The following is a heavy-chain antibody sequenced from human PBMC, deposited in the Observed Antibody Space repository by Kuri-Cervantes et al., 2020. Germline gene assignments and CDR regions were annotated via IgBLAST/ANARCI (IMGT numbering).Heavy chain of an antibody. CDR2: IYYSGST. CDR3: AISHRLGNGDNDYYGIDV. Sequence: LRLSCTVSGGSISSGDYYWSWIGKPPGKGLEWTGNIYYSGSTYYNPSHKSRVTISVDTSKSQFSLKLSSVTTADTTAYYCAISHRLGNGDNDYYGIDVWGQGTTVTVSS. CDR1: GGSISSGDYY. D-gene: IGHD4-23*01. V-gene: IGHV4-30-4*01. J-gene: IGHJ6*02.